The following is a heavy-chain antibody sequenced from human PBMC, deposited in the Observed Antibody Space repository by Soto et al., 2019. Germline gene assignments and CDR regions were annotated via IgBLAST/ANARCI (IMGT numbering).Heavy chain of an antibody. J-gene: IGHJ4*02. CDR1: GFTFSTYS. CDR3: PLRAGPL. D-gene: IGHD6-19*01. CDR2: ISSSSNTI. Sequence: EVQLVESGGGLVQPGGSLRLSCAASGFTFSTYSMNWVRQAPGKGLEWISYISSSSNTIYYADSVKGRFTISRDNAKTSLFLQRTTRGAEDTVVYYGPLRAGPLGGQEPLFPFSS. V-gene: IGHV3-48*01.